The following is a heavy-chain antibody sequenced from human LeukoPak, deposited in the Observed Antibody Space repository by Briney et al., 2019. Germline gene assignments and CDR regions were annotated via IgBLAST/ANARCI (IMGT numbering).Heavy chain of an antibody. CDR3: ARDPNGNYVGAFDFQR. CDR1: GFTFSNYA. Sequence: QPGGSLRLSCAASGFTFSNYALTWVRPAPGRGLEWVSSISGVSTYYADSVKGRFSISRDNYKNTLYLQMSSLRAEDTAVYYCARDPNGNYVGAFDFQRWGQGTLVTVSS. D-gene: IGHD4-17*01. V-gene: IGHV3-23*01. CDR2: ISGVST. J-gene: IGHJ1*01.